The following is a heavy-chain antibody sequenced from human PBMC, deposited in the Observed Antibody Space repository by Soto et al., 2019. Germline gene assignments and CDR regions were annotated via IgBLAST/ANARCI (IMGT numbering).Heavy chain of an antibody. J-gene: IGHJ3*02. CDR1: GFTFSSHG. Sequence: GGSLRLSCAASGFTFSSHGIHWVRQAPGKGLEWVAVISCDGSNKYYADSVKGRFTISRDNSKNTLYLQMNSLRAEDTAVYYCAKVSVYDAFDIWGQGTMVTVSS. V-gene: IGHV3-30*18. CDR3: AKVSVYDAFDI. CDR2: ISCDGSNK.